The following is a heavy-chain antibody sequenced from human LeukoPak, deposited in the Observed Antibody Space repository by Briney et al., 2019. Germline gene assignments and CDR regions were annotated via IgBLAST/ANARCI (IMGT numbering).Heavy chain of an antibody. CDR1: GFTFTKCA. J-gene: IGHJ4*02. D-gene: IGHD6-19*01. Sequence: GGSLRLSCVASGFTFTKCAMSWIRQAPGKGLEWVAIITATGDTAYYADSVKGRFTVSRDNSRNTVYMQMDSLRAEDTAIYYCAGDRNSDWYSPLDYWGQGSQVTVSP. CDR3: AGDRNSDWYSPLDY. CDR2: ITATGDTA. V-gene: IGHV3-23*01.